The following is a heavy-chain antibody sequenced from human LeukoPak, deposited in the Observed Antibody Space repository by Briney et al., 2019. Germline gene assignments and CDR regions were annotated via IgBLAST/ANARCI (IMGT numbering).Heavy chain of an antibody. V-gene: IGHV1-3*01. CDR2: INAGTGDT. CDR1: GYTFTSYA. J-gene: IGHJ6*02. Sequence: ASVKVSCKASGYTFTSYAMHWVRQAPGQRLEWMGWINAGTGDTKYSQKFQGRVTITRDASASTAYMELSSLRSEDTAVYYCARGGTWPSSAGYYYYYGMDVWGQGTTVTVSS. D-gene: IGHD6-6*01. CDR3: ARGGTWPSSAGYYYYYGMDV.